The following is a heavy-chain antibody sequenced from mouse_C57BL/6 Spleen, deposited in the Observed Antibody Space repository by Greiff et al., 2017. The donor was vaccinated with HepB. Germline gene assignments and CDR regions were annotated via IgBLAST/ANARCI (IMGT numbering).Heavy chain of an antibody. D-gene: IGHD5-1*01. J-gene: IGHJ4*01. CDR3: AREYGYAMDY. CDR1: GFYIKNTY. V-gene: IGHV14-3*01. Sequence: EVKLMESVAELVRPGASVRLSCTASGFYIKNTYMHWVQQRPEKGLEWIGRIDPANGTTKSAPKFQGMATIAADTSSNTTYLQLSSLTSEDTAIYYCAREYGYAMDYWGQGTSVTVSS. CDR2: IDPANGTT.